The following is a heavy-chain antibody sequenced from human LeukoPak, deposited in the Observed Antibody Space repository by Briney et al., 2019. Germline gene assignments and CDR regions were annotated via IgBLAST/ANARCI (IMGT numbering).Heavy chain of an antibody. CDR3: AREEGYNGDYRH. V-gene: IGHV3-66*02. J-gene: IGHJ4*02. Sequence: GGSLRLSCAASGFTVSSNYMCWVRQAPGKGLEWVSVIYSGGSTYYADSVKGRFTISRDNSKNTLYLQMNSLRAEDTAVYYCAREEGYNGDYRHWGQGTLVTVSS. CDR2: IYSGGST. D-gene: IGHD4-17*01. CDR1: GFTVSSNY.